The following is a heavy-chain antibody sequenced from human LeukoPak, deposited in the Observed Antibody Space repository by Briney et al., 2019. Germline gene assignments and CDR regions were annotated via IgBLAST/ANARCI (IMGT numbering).Heavy chain of an antibody. D-gene: IGHD2-2*02. Sequence: PSETLSLTCAVYGGSFSGYYWSWIRQPPGKGLEWIGEINHSGSTNYNPSLKSRVTISVDTSKNQFSLKLSSVTAADTAVYYCARVGPIVVVPAAIGRYFDYWGQGTLVTVSS. CDR3: ARVGPIVVVPAAIGRYFDY. V-gene: IGHV4-34*01. J-gene: IGHJ4*02. CDR1: GGSFSGYY. CDR2: INHSGST.